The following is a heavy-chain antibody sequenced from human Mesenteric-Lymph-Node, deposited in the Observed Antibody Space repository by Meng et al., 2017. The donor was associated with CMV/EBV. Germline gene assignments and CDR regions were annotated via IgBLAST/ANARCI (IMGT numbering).Heavy chain of an antibody. Sequence: ASVKVSCKASGYTFTSYGISWVRQAPGQRLEWMGSIDPDSDDTYYAQKFQGRVTMTRDTSISTAFMELRSLRSDDTAVYYCARAGGGNWGISSAYDYWGQGTLVTVSS. CDR2: IDPDSDDT. D-gene: IGHD2/OR15-2a*01. J-gene: IGHJ4*02. CDR1: GYTFTSYG. V-gene: IGHV1-2*02. CDR3: ARAGGGNWGISSAYDY.